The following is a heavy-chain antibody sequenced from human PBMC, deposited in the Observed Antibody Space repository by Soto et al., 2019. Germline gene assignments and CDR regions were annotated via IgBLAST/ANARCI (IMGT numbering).Heavy chain of an antibody. CDR1: GYTFTVYY. CDR2: IGPQTGCT. J-gene: IGHJ4*02. Sequence: SVKVSCTASGYTFTVYYMHWVRQAPGQAPEWMGEIGPQTGCTKYAQKYQGRVTMTRDTSITTVYMELSNLSPDDTAVYYCGRGRSGELVIFYWGQGTSVTVSS. V-gene: IGHV1-2*02. CDR3: GRGRSGELVIFY. D-gene: IGHD1-7*01.